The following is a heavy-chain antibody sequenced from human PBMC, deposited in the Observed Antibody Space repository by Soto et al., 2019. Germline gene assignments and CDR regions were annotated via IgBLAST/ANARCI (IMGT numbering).Heavy chain of an antibody. D-gene: IGHD2-15*01. CDR1: GGYISSGGYS. CDR2: IYHSGST. J-gene: IGHJ5*02. Sequence: SETLSLTCAVSGGYISSGGYSWGWIRQPPGKGLEWIGYIYHSGSTYYSPSLKSRLTITKDTSKNQVVLTMTNMDPVDTATYYCAHRRRFCSGNSCYSIWFDPWGQGTLVTVSS. V-gene: IGHV4-30-2*02. CDR3: AHRRRFCSGNSCYSIWFDP.